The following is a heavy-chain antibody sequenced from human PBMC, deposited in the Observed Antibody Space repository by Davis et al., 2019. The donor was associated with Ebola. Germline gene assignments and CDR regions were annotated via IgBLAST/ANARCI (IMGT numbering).Heavy chain of an antibody. D-gene: IGHD1-26*01. CDR1: GYSFKNYA. J-gene: IGHJ3*02. Sequence: ASVKVSCKASGYSFKNYAISWVRQAPGQGLEWMGWTSAYNGNTAYAQILQGRVTMTTDTSTGTAYMELRSLRYDDTAVYFCARTSIVGTTTTASDIWGQGTMVTVSS. CDR3: ARTSIVGTTTTASDI. CDR2: TSAYNGNT. V-gene: IGHV1-18*01.